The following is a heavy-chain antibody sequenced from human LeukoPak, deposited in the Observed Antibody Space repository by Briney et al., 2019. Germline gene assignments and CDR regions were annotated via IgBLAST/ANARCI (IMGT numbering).Heavy chain of an antibody. V-gene: IGHV1-69*05. CDR3: AREQNWTPNDAFDI. CDR1: GGTFSSYA. CDR2: IIPIFGTA. Sequence: SVKVSCKASGGTFSSYAISWVRQAPGQGLEWMGGIIPIFGTANYAQKFQGRVTMTRDMSTSTVYMELSSLRSEDTAVYYCAREQNWTPNDAFDIWGQGTMVSVSS. J-gene: IGHJ3*02. D-gene: IGHD1-1*01.